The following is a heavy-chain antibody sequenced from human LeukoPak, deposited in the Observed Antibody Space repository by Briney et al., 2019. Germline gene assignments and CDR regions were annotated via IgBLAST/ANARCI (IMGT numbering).Heavy chain of an antibody. CDR1: GFTFSSYS. Sequence: PGGSLRLSCAASGFTFSSYSMNWVRQAPGKGLEWVSSISSNSNIYYADSVKGRFTISRDNAKNSLYLQMNSLRAEDTAVYYCARDYGGSSPFDYWGQGTLVTVSS. V-gene: IGHV3-21*01. D-gene: IGHD4-23*01. J-gene: IGHJ4*02. CDR2: ISSNSNI. CDR3: ARDYGGSSPFDY.